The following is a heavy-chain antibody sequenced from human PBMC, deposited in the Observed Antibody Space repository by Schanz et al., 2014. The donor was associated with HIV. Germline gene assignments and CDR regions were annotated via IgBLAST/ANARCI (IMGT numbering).Heavy chain of an antibody. CDR3: ARGYKYGRD. CDR1: GFSFSDFY. CDR2: ISSSGVTI. D-gene: IGHD5-18*01. Sequence: VLLLESGGGLVKPGGSLRLSCAASGFSFSDFYMSWIRQAPGKGLEWVSYISSSGVTIYYTDSAKGRFTISRDNARNLLYLQMNGLRAEDTAVYYCARGYKYGRDWGQGTLVTVSS. J-gene: IGHJ4*02. V-gene: IGHV3-11*01.